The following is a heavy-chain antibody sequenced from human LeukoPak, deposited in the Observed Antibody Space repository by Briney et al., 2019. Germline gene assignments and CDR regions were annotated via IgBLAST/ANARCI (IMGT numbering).Heavy chain of an antibody. V-gene: IGHV4-39*01. CDR3: ARDPTTVVTTPYYFDD. CDR1: GGSISSSSYY. D-gene: IGHD4-23*01. Sequence: PSETLSLTCTVSGGSISSSSYYWGWIRQPPGKGLEWIGSIYYSGSTYYNPSLKSRVTISVDTSKNQFSLKLRSLTAADTAVYYCARDPTTVVTTPYYFDDWGQGTLVTVSS. CDR2: IYYSGST. J-gene: IGHJ4*02.